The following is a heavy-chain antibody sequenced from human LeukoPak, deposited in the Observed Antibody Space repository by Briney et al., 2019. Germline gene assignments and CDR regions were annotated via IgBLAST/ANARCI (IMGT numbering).Heavy chain of an antibody. D-gene: IGHD3-22*01. V-gene: IGHV3-23*01. CDR2: ISGSGGST. CDR1: GFTFSSYA. J-gene: IGHJ5*02. CDR3: ARGFPPVYYYDSSGIANWFDP. Sequence: GGSLRLSCAASGFTFSSYAMSWVRQAPGKGLEWVSAISGSGGSTYYADSVKGRFTISRDNAKNSLYLQMNSLRAEDTAVYYCARGFPPVYYYDSSGIANWFDPWGQGTLVTVSS.